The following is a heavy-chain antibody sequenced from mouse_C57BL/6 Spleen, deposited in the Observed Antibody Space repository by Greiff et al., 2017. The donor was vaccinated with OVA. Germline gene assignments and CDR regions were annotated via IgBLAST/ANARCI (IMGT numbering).Heavy chain of an antibody. Sequence: VQLKQSGPGMVKPSQSLSLTCTVTGYSITSGYDWHWIRHFPGNKLEWVGYISYSGSTNYNPSLKSRISITHDTSKNHFFLKLNSVTTEDTATYYCASDRNDYGYFDVWGTGTTVTVSS. V-gene: IGHV3-1*01. D-gene: IGHD2-3*01. J-gene: IGHJ1*03. CDR2: ISYSGST. CDR1: GYSITSGYD. CDR3: ASDRNDYGYFDV.